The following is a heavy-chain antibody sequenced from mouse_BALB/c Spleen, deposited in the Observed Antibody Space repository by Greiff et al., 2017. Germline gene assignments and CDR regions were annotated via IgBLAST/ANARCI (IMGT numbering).Heavy chain of an antibody. CDR2: ISSGSSTI. Sequence: EVKVVESGGGLVQPGGSRKLSCAASGFTFSSFGMHWVRQAPEKGLEWVAYISSGSSTIYYADTVKGRFTISRDNPKNTLFLQMTSLRSEDTAMYYCARSGGYGSSLYYYAMDYWGQGTSVTVSS. CDR3: ARSGGYGSSLYYYAMDY. CDR1: GFTFSSFG. D-gene: IGHD1-1*01. J-gene: IGHJ4*01. V-gene: IGHV5-17*02.